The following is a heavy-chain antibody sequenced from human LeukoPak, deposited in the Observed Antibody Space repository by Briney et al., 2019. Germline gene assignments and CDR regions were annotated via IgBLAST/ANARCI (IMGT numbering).Heavy chain of an antibody. CDR1: GGSISSYY. CDR3: ARFDYSGKIDAFDI. J-gene: IGHJ3*02. V-gene: IGHV4-59*01. Sequence: SEALSLTCTVSGGSISSYYWSWIRQPPGKGLEWIGYIYYSGSTNYNPSLKSRVTISVDTSKNQFSLKLSSVTAADTAVYYCARFDYSGKIDAFDIWGQGTMVTVSS. CDR2: IYYSGST. D-gene: IGHD3-9*01.